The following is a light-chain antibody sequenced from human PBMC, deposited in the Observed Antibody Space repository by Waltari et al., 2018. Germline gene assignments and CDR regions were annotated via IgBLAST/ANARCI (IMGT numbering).Light chain of an antibody. CDR1: QGISSY. V-gene: IGKV1-8*01. CDR2: AAS. J-gene: IGKJ4*01. Sequence: AIRMTQSPSSLSASTGDRVTITCRASQGISSYLAWYQQKPGKAPKLLIYAASTLQSGVPSRFIGSGSGTDFTLTISCLQSEDFATYYCQQYYSYLLTFGGGTKVEIK. CDR3: QQYYSYLLT.